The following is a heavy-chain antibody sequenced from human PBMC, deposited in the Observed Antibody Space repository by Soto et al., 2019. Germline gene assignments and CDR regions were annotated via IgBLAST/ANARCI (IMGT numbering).Heavy chain of an antibody. D-gene: IGHD3-3*01. V-gene: IGHV4-61*01. Sequence: SETLSLTCNVSGGSVSRVSYYWSWIRQSPGKGLEWIGYVYYSGSTNYNPSLKSRVTISVDTSKNQFSLKLRSVTAADTAVYYCAASISIFGVVPFWGQGTLVTVS. CDR2: VYYSGST. J-gene: IGHJ4*02. CDR3: AASISIFGVVPF. CDR1: GGSVSRVSYY.